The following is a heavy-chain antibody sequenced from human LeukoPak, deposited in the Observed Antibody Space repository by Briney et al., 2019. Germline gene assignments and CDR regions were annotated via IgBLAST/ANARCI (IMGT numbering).Heavy chain of an antibody. Sequence: GGSLRLSCAASGFTFRGYAMAWVRQAPGMGLEWVSTITDSGDVTYYTDSVKGRFTISRDNSKNTLYLQMHSLTAEDTALYFCAKGQTGAPSFYYFFYLDGWGKGSTVIVSS. CDR1: GFTFRGYA. J-gene: IGHJ6*03. CDR2: ITDSGDVT. V-gene: IGHV3-23*01. D-gene: IGHD2-8*02. CDR3: AKGQTGAPSFYYFFYLDG.